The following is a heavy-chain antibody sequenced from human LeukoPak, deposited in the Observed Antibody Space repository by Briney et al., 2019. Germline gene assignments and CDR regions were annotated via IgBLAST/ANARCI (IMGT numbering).Heavy chain of an antibody. CDR2: IWYDGNDK. V-gene: IGHV3-33*01. Sequence: GGSLRLSCAASAFTFSTYGMHWVRQAPGQGLEWVAAIWYDGNDKYYADSVKGRFTISRDNSKSTLFLQMSSLRAEDTALYYCASDHGAYWGQGTLVTVSS. D-gene: IGHD1-26*01. CDR1: AFTFSTYG. J-gene: IGHJ4*02. CDR3: ASDHGAY.